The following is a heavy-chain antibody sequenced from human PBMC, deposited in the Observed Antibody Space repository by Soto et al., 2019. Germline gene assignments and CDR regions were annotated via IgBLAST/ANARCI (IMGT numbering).Heavy chain of an antibody. J-gene: IGHJ3*02. CDR2: IYYSGST. V-gene: IGHV4-31*03. CDR3: VRHKDQLLWGAFDI. D-gene: IGHD2-2*01. CDR1: GGSISSGGYY. Sequence: TSETLSLTCTVSGGSISSGGYYWSWIRQHPGKGLEWIGYIYYSGSTYYNPSLKSRVTISVDTSKNQFSLRLSSVTAADTAVYYCVRHKDQLLWGAFDIRGHGTMVTVSS.